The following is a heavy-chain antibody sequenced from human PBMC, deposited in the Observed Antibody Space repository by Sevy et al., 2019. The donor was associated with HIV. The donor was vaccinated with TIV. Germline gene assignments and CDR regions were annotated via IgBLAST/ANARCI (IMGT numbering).Heavy chain of an antibody. CDR3: ARPLVGWRVIAAAGTGWFDP. J-gene: IGHJ5*02. CDR2: IYYSGST. V-gene: IGHV4-39*01. CDR1: GGSISSSSYY. D-gene: IGHD6-13*01. Sequence: SETLSLTCTVSGGSISSSSYYWGWIRQPPGKGLEWIGSIYYSGSTYYNPSLKSRVTISVDTSKNQFSLKLSSVTAADTAVYYCARPLVGWRVIAAAGTGWFDPWGQGTLFTVSS.